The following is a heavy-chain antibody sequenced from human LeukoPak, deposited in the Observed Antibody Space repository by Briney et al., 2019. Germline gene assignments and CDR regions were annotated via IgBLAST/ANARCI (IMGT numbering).Heavy chain of an antibody. V-gene: IGHV1-69*13. D-gene: IGHD6-13*01. J-gene: IGHJ5*02. CDR3: ARGLYSSTYGWFDP. CDR2: IIPIFGTA. Sequence: SVKVSCRASGGTFSSYAISWVRQAPGQGLEWMGGIIPIFGTANYAQKFQGRVTITADESTSTAYMELSSLRSEDTAVYYCARGLYSSTYGWFDPWGQGTLVTVTS. CDR1: GGTFSSYA.